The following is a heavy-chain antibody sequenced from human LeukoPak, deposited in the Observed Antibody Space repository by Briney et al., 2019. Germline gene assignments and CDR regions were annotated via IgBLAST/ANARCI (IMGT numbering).Heavy chain of an antibody. Sequence: HGESLQISCKGSGYSFTSYWIGWVRQMPGKGLEWMGIIYPGDSDTRYSPSFQGQVTISADKSISTAYLQWSSLKASDTAMYYCARYCSGGSCYGLFSYWGQGTLVTVSS. D-gene: IGHD2-15*01. V-gene: IGHV5-51*01. J-gene: IGHJ4*02. CDR3: ARYCSGGSCYGLFSY. CDR2: IYPGDSDT. CDR1: GYSFTSYW.